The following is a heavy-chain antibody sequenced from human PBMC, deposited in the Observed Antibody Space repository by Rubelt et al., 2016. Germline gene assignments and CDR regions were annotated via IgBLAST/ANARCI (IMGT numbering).Heavy chain of an antibody. D-gene: IGHD4-17*01. J-gene: IGHJ4*02. CDR2: IYYSGST. V-gene: IGHV4-59*01. CDR1: GGSISSYY. Sequence: QVQLQESGPGLVKPSETLSLTCTVSGGSISSYYWSWIRQPPGKGLEWIGYIYYSGSTNYNPSLKRRVTISVDTAKNQVSLKLSSVTAADTAVYYCARKDHGETFDYWGQGTLVTVSS. CDR3: ARKDHGETFDY.